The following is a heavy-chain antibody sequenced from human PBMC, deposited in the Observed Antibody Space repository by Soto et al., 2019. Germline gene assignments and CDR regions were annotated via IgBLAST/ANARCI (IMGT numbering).Heavy chain of an antibody. J-gene: IGHJ4*02. CDR2: INDGSEE. Sequence: QVQLVESGGGVVRPGTSLRLSCAATGFSFSAHGMHWVRQAPGKGLEWLAVINDGSEEGYADSVRGRFTISRDNARNILYLRMATWRAVDSALYYCARDDLFVGNGLDQWGQGTLVTVSS. V-gene: IGHV3-33*01. CDR3: ARDDLFVGNGLDQ. CDR1: GFSFSAHG.